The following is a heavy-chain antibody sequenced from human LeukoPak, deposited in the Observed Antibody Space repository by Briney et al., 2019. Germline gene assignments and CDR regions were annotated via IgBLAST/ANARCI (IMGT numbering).Heavy chain of an antibody. J-gene: IGHJ6*03. V-gene: IGHV4-38-2*01. CDR1: GYSISSGYY. CDR2: IYHSGST. D-gene: IGHD3-10*01. Sequence: SETLSLTCAVSGYSISSGYYWGWIRQPPGKGLEWIVSIYHSGSTYYNPSLKSRVTISVDTSKNQFSLKLSSVTAADTAVYYCARCQEVYGSGSYLFYYYYMDVWGKGTTVTVSS. CDR3: ARCQEVYGSGSYLFYYYYMDV.